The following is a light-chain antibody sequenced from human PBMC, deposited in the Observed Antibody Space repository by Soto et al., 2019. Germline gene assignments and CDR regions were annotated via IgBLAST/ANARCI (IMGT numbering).Light chain of an antibody. CDR1: QSINTW. J-gene: IGKJ3*01. Sequence: DIQMTQSPSTLSASVGDRGTITCRAIQSINTWLAWYQQQPGKAPRLLIYDASNLESGVPSRFSGSGSGTEFTLTISSLQPDDFATYHCQEYNSYSLFTFGPGTKVDIK. CDR2: DAS. V-gene: IGKV1-5*01. CDR3: QEYNSYSLFT.